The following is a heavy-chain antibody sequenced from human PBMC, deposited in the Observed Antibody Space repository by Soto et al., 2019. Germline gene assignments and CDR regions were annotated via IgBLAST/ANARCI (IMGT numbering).Heavy chain of an antibody. J-gene: IGHJ1*01. V-gene: IGHV4-34*01. CDR3: ASPGSVLRFLEWLQHF. CDR1: GGSFSGYY. Sequence: SETLSLTCAVDGGSFSGYYWSWIRQPPGKGLEWIGEINHSGSTNYNPSLKSRVTISGDTSKNQFSLKLSSVTAADAAVYFCASPGSVLRFLEWLQHFWGQGPLVPLS. CDR2: INHSGST. D-gene: IGHD3-3*01.